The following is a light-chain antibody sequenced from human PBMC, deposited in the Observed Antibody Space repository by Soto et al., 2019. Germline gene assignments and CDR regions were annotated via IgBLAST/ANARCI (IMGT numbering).Light chain of an antibody. CDR2: EGS. V-gene: IGLV2-23*01. CDR1: SSDVGSYNL. J-gene: IGLJ3*02. CDR3: CSYAGSSTLV. Sequence: QSALTQPASVSGSPGQSITISCTGTSSDVGSYNLVSWYQQHPGKAPKLMIYEGSERPSGVSNRFSGSKSGNTASLTISGLQAEDEADYYCCSYAGSSTLVFGGGTKVTV.